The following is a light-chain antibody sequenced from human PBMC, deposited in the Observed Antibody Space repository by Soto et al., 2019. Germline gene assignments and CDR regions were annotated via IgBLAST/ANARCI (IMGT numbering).Light chain of an antibody. J-gene: IGLJ2*01. Sequence: SYELTQPPSVSVAPGKTARITCGGNNIGSKSVHWYQQKPGQAPVLVIYYDSDRPSGIPERFSGSNSGNTATLTISRGEAGDEGDYSCQVWDSSSDHVVFGGGTKLTVL. CDR1: NIGSKS. V-gene: IGLV3-21*04. CDR2: YDS. CDR3: QVWDSSSDHVV.